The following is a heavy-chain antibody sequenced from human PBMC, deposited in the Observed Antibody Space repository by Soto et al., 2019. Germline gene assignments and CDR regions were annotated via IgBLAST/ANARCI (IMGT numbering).Heavy chain of an antibody. CDR1: GGSISSGGYY. CDR3: VRASYYSHPLLGY. Sequence: SETLSLTCTVSGGSISSGGYYWSWIRQHPGKGLEWIGYIYYSGSTYYNPSLKSRVTISVDTSKNQFSLKLSSVTAADTAVYYFVRASYYSHPLLGYWGQGTLVPVSS. J-gene: IGHJ4*02. CDR2: IYYSGST. V-gene: IGHV4-31*03. D-gene: IGHD1-26*01.